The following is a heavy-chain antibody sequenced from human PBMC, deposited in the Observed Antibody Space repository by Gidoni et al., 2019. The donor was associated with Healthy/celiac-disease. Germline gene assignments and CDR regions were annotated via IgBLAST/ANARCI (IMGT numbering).Heavy chain of an antibody. CDR3: AKDGIFPGSQRYYFDY. D-gene: IGHD1-20*01. CDR2: ISVSGGST. V-gene: IGHV3-23*01. CDR1: GFTFSIYA. J-gene: IGHJ4*02. Sequence: EVQLLDSGGGLVQHGGSLRLSCAASGFTFSIYAMSLVRQAPVNGLEWVSAISVSGGSTVYADSVKGRFTISRDNSKSTLYLQMNSLRDEDTAVYYCAKDGIFPGSQRYYFDYWGQGTLVTVSS.